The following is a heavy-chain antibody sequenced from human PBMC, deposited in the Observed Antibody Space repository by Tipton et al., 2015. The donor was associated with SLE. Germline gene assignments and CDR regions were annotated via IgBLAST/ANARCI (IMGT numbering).Heavy chain of an antibody. J-gene: IGHJ4*02. CDR3: VVCSPSSCSYFDY. CDR1: GGSLTNYY. D-gene: IGHD2-2*01. Sequence: TLSLTCTVSGGSLTNYYWGWVRQPAGKGLGWIGRIYCGGSTKYNPSLASRVSLSVDASKDQFSRKLSSVTAADTAVYYCVVCSPSSCSYFDYWGQGRLVTVSS. CDR2: IYCGGST. V-gene: IGHV4-4*07.